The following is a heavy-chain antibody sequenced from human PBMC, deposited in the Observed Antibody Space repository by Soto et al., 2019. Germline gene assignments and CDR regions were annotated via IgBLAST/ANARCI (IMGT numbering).Heavy chain of an antibody. D-gene: IGHD3-10*01. Sequence: GGSLRLSCAASGFTFNNYAMHWVRQAPGKGLEWVAVVSYDGAKKHFADSVKGRFTISRDNSMNTVYLQMNSLRAEDTAVYYCAKGGVRGKYYYYYYMVAWAKGPRSPSP. J-gene: IGHJ6*03. CDR3: AKGGVRGKYYYYYYMVA. CDR1: GFTFNNYA. CDR2: VSYDGAKK. V-gene: IGHV3-30*18.